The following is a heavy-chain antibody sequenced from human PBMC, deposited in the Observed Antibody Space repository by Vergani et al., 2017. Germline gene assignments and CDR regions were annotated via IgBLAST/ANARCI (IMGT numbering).Heavy chain of an antibody. CDR2: ISSSSSYI. V-gene: IGHV3-21*01. CDR3: ARDKQGIAVAGTPSYYYYYMDV. J-gene: IGHJ6*03. Sequence: VQLVESGGGLVKPGGSLRLSCAASGFTFSSYSMNWVRQAPGKGLEWVSSISSSSSYIYYADSVKGRFTISRDNAKNSLYPQMNSLRAEDTAVYYCARDKQGIAVAGTPSYYYYYMDVWGKGTTVTVSS. D-gene: IGHD6-19*01. CDR1: GFTFSSYS.